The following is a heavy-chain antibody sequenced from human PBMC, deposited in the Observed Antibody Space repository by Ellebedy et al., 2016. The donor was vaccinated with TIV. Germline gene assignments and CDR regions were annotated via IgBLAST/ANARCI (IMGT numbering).Heavy chain of an antibody. Sequence: GGSLRLSCVASGFSFSSYWMSWVRQAPGKGLEWVANIKQDGSEKYYVDSVRGRFTISRDNAKNSLYLHLNGLRAEDTAMYYCATDGSYGDYLSPTHAFVIWGQGTMVTVSS. J-gene: IGHJ3*02. CDR3: ATDGSYGDYLSPTHAFVI. D-gene: IGHD4-17*01. CDR2: IKQDGSEK. CDR1: GFSFSSYW. V-gene: IGHV3-7*01.